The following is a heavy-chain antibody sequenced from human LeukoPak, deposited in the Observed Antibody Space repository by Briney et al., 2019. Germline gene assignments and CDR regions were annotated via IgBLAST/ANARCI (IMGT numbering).Heavy chain of an antibody. J-gene: IGHJ3*02. Sequence: PSETLSLTCAVYGGSFSGYYWSWIRQPPGKGLEWIGEINHSGSTNYNPSLKSRVTISVDTSKNQFSLKLSSVTAADTAVYYCARPRHYVLHAFDIWGQGTMVTVSS. CDR2: INHSGST. V-gene: IGHV4-34*01. D-gene: IGHD3-10*02. CDR1: GGSFSGYY. CDR3: ARPRHYVLHAFDI.